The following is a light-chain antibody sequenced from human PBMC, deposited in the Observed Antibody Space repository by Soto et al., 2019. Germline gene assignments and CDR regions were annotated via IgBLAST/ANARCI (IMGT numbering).Light chain of an antibody. J-gene: IGLJ3*02. CDR1: SSDVGRYDY. V-gene: IGLV2-14*01. Sequence: QSALTQPASVSGSPGQSITISCTGTSSDVGRYDYVSWFQQYPGKAPKLMIYEVINRPSGVSNRFSGSKSGNTASLTISGLQTEDEADYYCSSFTTSSTWVFGGGTQLTVL. CDR3: SSFTTSSTWV. CDR2: EVI.